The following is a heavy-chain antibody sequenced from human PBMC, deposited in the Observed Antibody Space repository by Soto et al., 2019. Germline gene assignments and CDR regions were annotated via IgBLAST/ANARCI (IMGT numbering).Heavy chain of an antibody. V-gene: IGHV4-34*12. D-gene: IGHD3-10*01. Sequence: SETLSLTCSVYGGSLSGYYWSWIRQPPGKGLEWIGEIVHSGSTNYNPSLKSRITISIDTSKNQFSLRLSSVTAADTAVYYCARSGGKAAKYNWFDPWGQGTLVTVSS. CDR3: ARSGGKAAKYNWFDP. J-gene: IGHJ5*02. CDR2: IVHSGST. CDR1: GGSLSGYY.